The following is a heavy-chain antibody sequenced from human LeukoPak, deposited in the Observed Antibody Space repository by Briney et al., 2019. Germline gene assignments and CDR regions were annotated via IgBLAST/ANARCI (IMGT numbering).Heavy chain of an antibody. CDR2: IYYSGST. CDR3: ARGKSITMVRGVIMARYYFDY. D-gene: IGHD3-10*01. Sequence: TLSLTCTVSGGSISSGGYYWSWIRQHPGKGLEWIGYIYYSGSTYYNPSLKSRVTISVDTSKNQFSLKLSSVTAADTAVCYCARGKSITMVRGVIMARYYFDYWGQGTLVTVSS. V-gene: IGHV4-31*03. CDR1: GGSISSGGYY. J-gene: IGHJ4*02.